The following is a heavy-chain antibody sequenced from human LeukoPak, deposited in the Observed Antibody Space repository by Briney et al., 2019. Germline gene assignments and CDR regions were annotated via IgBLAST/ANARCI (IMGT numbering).Heavy chain of an antibody. CDR1: GFTFSSYA. J-gene: IGHJ4*02. Sequence: GGSLRLSCAASGFTFSSYAMSWVRQAPGKGLEWVSAISGSGGSTYYADSVKGRFTISRDNSKNTLYLQMNSLRAEDTAVYYCARGGSSSSWLEFDYWGQGTLVTVSS. D-gene: IGHD6-13*01. CDR2: ISGSGGST. V-gene: IGHV3-23*01. CDR3: ARGGSSSSWLEFDY.